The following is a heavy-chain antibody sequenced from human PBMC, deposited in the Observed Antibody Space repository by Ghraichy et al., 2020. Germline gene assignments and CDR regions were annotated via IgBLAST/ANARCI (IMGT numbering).Heavy chain of an antibody. J-gene: IGHJ6*02. V-gene: IGHV4-59*01. CDR1: GGSISSYY. Sequence: SETLSLTCTVSGGSISSYYWSWIRQPPGKGLEWIGYIYYSGSTNYNPSLKSRVTISVDTSKNQFSLKLSSVTAADTAVYYCARDHRYYGMDVWGQGTTVTVSS. CDR2: IYYSGST. CDR3: ARDHRYYGMDV.